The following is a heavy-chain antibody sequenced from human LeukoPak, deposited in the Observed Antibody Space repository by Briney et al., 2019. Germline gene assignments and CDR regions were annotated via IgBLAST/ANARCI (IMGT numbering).Heavy chain of an antibody. CDR1: GGSISSSSHY. Sequence: SETLSLTCTVSGGSISSSSHYWGWIRQPPGKGLDWIGSIYYSGSTYYNPSLMSRVTISVDTSKNQFSLKLSSVTAADTAVYYCASYYDYVWGSYRKVNWFDPWGQGTLVTVSS. D-gene: IGHD3-16*02. CDR2: IYYSGST. V-gene: IGHV4-39*01. CDR3: ASYYDYVWGSYRKVNWFDP. J-gene: IGHJ5*02.